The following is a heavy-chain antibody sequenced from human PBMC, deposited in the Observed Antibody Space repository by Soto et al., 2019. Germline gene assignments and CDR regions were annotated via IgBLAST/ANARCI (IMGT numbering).Heavy chain of an antibody. CDR1: GYTFTSCG. D-gene: IGHD6-19*01. V-gene: IGHV1-18*01. J-gene: IGHJ4*02. Sequence: ASVKVSCKASGYTFTSCGISWVRQAPGQGLEWMGISVDNGDTNYAQRLQDRVTMTTDTSTSTAFMELRSLRSDDTAIYYCARVGGASGWSFDYWGQGTLVTVSS. CDR3: ARVGGASGWSFDY. CDR2: ISVDNGDT.